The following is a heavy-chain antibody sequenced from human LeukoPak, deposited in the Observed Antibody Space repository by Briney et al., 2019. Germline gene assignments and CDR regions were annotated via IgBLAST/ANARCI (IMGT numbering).Heavy chain of an antibody. CDR1: GGSISSGGYY. V-gene: IGHV4-31*03. CDR3: ARATVMFGEFAT. Sequence: SETLSLTCTVTGGSISSGGYYWSWIRQHPGKGLEWIGYIYYSGSTYYNPSLKSRVTISVDTSKNQFSLKLSSVTAADTAVYYCARATVMFGEFATWGQGTLVTVSS. J-gene: IGHJ5*02. CDR2: IYYSGST. D-gene: IGHD3-10*02.